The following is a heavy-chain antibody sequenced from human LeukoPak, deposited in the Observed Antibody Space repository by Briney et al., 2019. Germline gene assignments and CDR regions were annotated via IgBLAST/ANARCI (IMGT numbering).Heavy chain of an antibody. D-gene: IGHD2-21*02. Sequence: SLRLSCAASGFTFSSSWMGWVRQTPGKGLEWVANIKEDGSGETYVDSVKGRFTISRDNAKNSLYLQMNSLRVEDTSVYYCTRGGGDLWGQGTLVTVPS. V-gene: IGHV3-7*01. J-gene: IGHJ4*01. CDR1: GFTFSSSW. CDR2: IKEDGSGE. CDR3: TRGGGDL.